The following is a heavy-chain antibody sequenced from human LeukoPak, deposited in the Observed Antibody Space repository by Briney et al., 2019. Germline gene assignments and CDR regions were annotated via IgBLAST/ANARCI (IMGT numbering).Heavy chain of an antibody. CDR1: GGSISSYY. J-gene: IGHJ6*03. Sequence: SETLSLTCTVSGGSISSYYWSWIRQPPGKGLEWIGYIYTSGSTNYNPSLKSRVTISVDTSKNQFSLKLSSVTAADTAVYYCASPDPFGVGRRTYYYYYMDVWGQGTTVTVSS. V-gene: IGHV4-4*09. D-gene: IGHD1-26*01. CDR3: ASPDPFGVGRRTYYYYYMDV. CDR2: IYTSGST.